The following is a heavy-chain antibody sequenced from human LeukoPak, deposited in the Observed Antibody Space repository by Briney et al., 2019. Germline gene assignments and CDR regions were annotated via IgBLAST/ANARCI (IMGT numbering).Heavy chain of an antibody. Sequence: SETLSLTCTVSGGSISSSSYYWGWIRQPPGKGLEWIGSIYYSGSTYYNPSLNSRVTISVDTSKNQFSLKLSSVTAADTAVYYCARTARDYYDSSGYYFDYWGQGTLVTVSS. CDR3: ARTARDYYDSSGYYFDY. J-gene: IGHJ4*02. CDR1: GGSISSSSYY. V-gene: IGHV4-39*01. D-gene: IGHD3-22*01. CDR2: IYYSGST.